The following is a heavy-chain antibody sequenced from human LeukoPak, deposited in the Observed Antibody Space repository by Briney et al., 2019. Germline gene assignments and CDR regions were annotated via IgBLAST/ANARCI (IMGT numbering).Heavy chain of an antibody. D-gene: IGHD4-17*01. CDR2: ISSTSSTI. Sequence: PGGSLRLSCAPSGFTFSTYNMNWVRQAPGKGLEWVSYISSTSSTIYYADSVKGRFTISRDNAKNSLYLQMNSLRAEDTAVYYCARDSGYGDFFGSKPYYFDYWGQGTLVTVSS. J-gene: IGHJ4*02. CDR3: ARDSGYGDFFGSKPYYFDY. CDR1: GFTFSTYN. V-gene: IGHV3-48*04.